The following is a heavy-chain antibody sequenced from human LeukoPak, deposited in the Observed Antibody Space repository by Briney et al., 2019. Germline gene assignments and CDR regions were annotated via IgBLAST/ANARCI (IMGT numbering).Heavy chain of an antibody. CDR2: IKQDGSEK. Sequence: GGSLRLSCAASGFTFSRNGMTWVRQAPGKGLEWVANIKQDGSEKYYVDSVKGRFTISRDNAKNSLYLQMNSLRAEDTAVYYCARSLRYFDWNYWGQGTLVTVSS. V-gene: IGHV3-7*01. J-gene: IGHJ4*02. CDR3: ARSLRYFDWNY. D-gene: IGHD3-9*01. CDR1: GFTFSRNG.